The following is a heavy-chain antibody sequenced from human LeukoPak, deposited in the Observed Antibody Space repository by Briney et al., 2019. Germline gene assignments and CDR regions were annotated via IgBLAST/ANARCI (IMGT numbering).Heavy chain of an antibody. CDR1: GYTFTSYG. J-gene: IGHJ4*02. Sequence: ASVTVSCKASGYTFTSYGISWVRQAPGQGLEWMGWISAYNGNTNYAQKLQGRVTMTTDTSTSTAYMELRSLRSDDTAVYYCARDTMYNWNDAYFDYWGQGTLVTVSS. D-gene: IGHD1-20*01. CDR3: ARDTMYNWNDAYFDY. CDR2: ISAYNGNT. V-gene: IGHV1-18*01.